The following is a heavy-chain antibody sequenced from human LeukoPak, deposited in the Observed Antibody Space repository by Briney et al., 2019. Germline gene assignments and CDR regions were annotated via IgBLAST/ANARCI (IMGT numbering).Heavy chain of an antibody. CDR1: GYTLTSYY. V-gene: IGHV1-46*01. J-gene: IGHJ4*02. D-gene: IGHD6-6*01. CDR2: INPSGGRT. CDR3: ARGCIAARPRNPDY. Sequence: PSVKVSCKASGYTLTSYYIHWVRHAPEQGLEWMGIINPSGGRTSYAQKFQGRVTMTRDMPTSTVYMELSSLRSEDTAVYYCARGCIAARPRNPDYWGQGTLVTVSS.